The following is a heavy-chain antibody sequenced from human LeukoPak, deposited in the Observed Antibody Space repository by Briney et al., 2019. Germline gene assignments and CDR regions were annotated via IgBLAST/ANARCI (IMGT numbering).Heavy chain of an antibody. CDR1: GFTFSSYC. CDR2: ISYYGRNK. V-gene: IGHV3-30*18. D-gene: IGHD4-17*01. J-gene: IGHJ4*02. Sequence: GGSRRLSCAASGFTFSSYCMHWVRQAPGNGLEWVAVISYYGRNKYYADSVKGRFTISRDNSKNTLYRQMNSLRAKDTAVYYCAKDPSAYGDQDLDYWGQGTLVSVSS. CDR3: AKDPSAYGDQDLDY.